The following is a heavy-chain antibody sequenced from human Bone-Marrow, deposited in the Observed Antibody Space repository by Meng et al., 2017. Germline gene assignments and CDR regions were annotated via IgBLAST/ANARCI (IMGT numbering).Heavy chain of an antibody. D-gene: IGHD6-6*01. CDR3: ARDSSSLYYYYYGMDV. J-gene: IGHJ6*02. Sequence: GSLRLSCTVSGGSVNSGSYFWTWIRQPPGKGLEWIGYIFHSGSTNYNASLKSRVTFSADTSKNQFSLNLLSVTAADTAVYYCARDSSSLYYYYYGMDVWGQGTTVTVSS. CDR2: IFHSGST. V-gene: IGHV4-61*01. CDR1: GGSVNSGSYF.